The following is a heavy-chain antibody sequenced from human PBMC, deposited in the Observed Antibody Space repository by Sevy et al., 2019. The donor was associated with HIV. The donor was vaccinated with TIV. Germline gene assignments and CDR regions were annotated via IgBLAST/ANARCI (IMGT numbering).Heavy chain of an antibody. CDR3: ARDPGYSSGWPSGYYYYYGMDV. Sequence: GGSLRLSCAASGFTFSSYWMSWVCQAPGKGLEWVANIKQDGSEKYYVDSVKGRFTISRDNAKNSLYLQMNSLRAEDTAVYYCARDPGYSSGWPSGYYYYYGMDVWGQGTTVTVSS. CDR1: GFTFSSYW. D-gene: IGHD6-19*01. V-gene: IGHV3-7*01. J-gene: IGHJ6*02. CDR2: IKQDGSEK.